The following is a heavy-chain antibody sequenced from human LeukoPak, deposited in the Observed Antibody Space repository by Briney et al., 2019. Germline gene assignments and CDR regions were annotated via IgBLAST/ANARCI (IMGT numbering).Heavy chain of an antibody. CDR1: GFTFSSYG. Sequence: GGSPRLSCAASGFTFSSYGMHWVRQAPGKGLEWVAVIWYDGSNKYYADSVKGRFTISRDNSKNTLYLQMNSLRAEDTAVYYCATDGDNRDRYFDLWGRGTLVTVSS. V-gene: IGHV3-33*01. J-gene: IGHJ2*01. CDR2: IWYDGSNK. CDR3: ATDGDNRDRYFDL. D-gene: IGHD4-23*01.